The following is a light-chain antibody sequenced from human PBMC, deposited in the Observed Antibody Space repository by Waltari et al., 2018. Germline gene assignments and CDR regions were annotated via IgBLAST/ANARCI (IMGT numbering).Light chain of an antibody. Sequence: DIVMSQSPYSLAVSLGERATIQCRSSQSLSYRYNNRNYLAWYQQRPGQPPKLLIYWASLRESGVPDRFSGSGSGTDFTLTISSLQAEDVAIYYCHQYYTTPFTFGPGTTVDIK. CDR3: HQYYTTPFT. CDR2: WAS. V-gene: IGKV4-1*01. CDR1: QSLSYRYNNRNY. J-gene: IGKJ3*01.